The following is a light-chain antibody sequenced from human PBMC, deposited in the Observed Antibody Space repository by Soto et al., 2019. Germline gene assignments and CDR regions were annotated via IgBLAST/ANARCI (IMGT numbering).Light chain of an antibody. CDR1: SSNIGAGYD. J-gene: IGLJ3*02. V-gene: IGLV1-40*01. CDR3: QSYDSSLSGWV. CDR2: GNS. Sequence: QSVLTQPPSVSGAPGQRVTISCTGSSSNIGAGYDVHWYQQLPGTAPKLLIYGNSNRPSGVPDRFSGSKSGTSASLAITGLQAEDEADDYCQSYDSSLSGWVFGRGTKLTVL.